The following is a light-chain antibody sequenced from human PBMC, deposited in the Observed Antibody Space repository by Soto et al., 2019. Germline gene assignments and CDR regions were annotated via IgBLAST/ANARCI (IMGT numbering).Light chain of an antibody. CDR2: EGS. Sequence: QSALTQPASVSGSPGQSITISCTGTSSDVGSYNLVSWYQQHPGKAPKLMIYEGSKRPSGVSNRFSGSKSGNTASLTISGLQAEDEADYYCCSYAGSSTSYVVFGGGTKQTVL. CDR3: CSYAGSSTSYVV. J-gene: IGLJ2*01. V-gene: IGLV2-23*01. CDR1: SSDVGSYNL.